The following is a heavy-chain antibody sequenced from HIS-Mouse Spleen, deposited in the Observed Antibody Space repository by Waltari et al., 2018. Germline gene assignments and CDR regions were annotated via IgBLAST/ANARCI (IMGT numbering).Heavy chain of an antibody. CDR1: GYTLTEVS. V-gene: IGHV1-24*01. CDR2: FDPEDGET. J-gene: IGHJ3*02. Sequence: QVQLVQSGAEVKKPGASVKVPCKVSGYTLTEVSMPGVRPAPGKGLEWMGGFDPEDGETIYAQKFQGRVTMTEDTSTDTAYMELSSLRSEDTAVYYCAISRIAARPAFDIWGQGTMVTVSS. CDR3: AISRIAARPAFDI. D-gene: IGHD6-6*01.